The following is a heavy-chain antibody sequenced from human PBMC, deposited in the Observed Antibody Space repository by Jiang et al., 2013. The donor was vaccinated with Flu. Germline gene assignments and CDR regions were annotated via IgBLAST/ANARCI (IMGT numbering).Heavy chain of an antibody. J-gene: IGHJ4*02. Sequence: EWLALIYWNDDKRYSPSLKSRLTITKDTSKNQVVLTMTNMDPVDTATYYCAHSRGENIVVVPAAINPFDYWGQGTLVTVSS. D-gene: IGHD2-2*02. CDR2: IYWNDDK. CDR3: AHSRGENIVVVPAAINPFDY. V-gene: IGHV2-5*01.